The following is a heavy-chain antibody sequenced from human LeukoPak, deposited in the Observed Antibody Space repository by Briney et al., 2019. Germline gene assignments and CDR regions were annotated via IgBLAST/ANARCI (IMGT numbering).Heavy chain of an antibody. CDR3: ERGSEWELPDAFDI. D-gene: IGHD1-26*01. J-gene: IGHJ3*02. CDR1: GFTVSSNY. Sequence: GGSLRLSCAASGFTVSSNYMSWVRQAPGKGLEWVSGIYSGGSTYYADPVKGRFTISRDNSKNTLYLQVDSLRAEDTAVYYCERGSEWELPDAFDIWGQGTMVTVSS. V-gene: IGHV3-66*01. CDR2: IYSGGST.